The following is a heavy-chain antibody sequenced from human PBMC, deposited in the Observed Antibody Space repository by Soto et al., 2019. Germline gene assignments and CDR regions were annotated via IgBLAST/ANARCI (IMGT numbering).Heavy chain of an antibody. J-gene: IGHJ6*02. CDR2: IYYSGST. D-gene: IGHD5-18*01. Sequence: PXGTLSLTGNVPGGRFRSYCWSWIRQPPGKGLEWIGYIYYSGSTNYNPSLKSRVTISVDTSKNQFSLKLSSVTAADTAVYYCARDIEVDKAMDGYYHYGMDVWGQGTTVTVSS. V-gene: IGHV4-59*13. CDR1: GGRFRSYC. CDR3: ARDIEVDKAMDGYYHYGMDV.